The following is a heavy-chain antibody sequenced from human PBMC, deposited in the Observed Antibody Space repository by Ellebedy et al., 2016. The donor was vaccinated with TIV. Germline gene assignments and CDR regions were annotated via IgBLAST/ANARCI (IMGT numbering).Heavy chain of an antibody. D-gene: IGHD3-10*01. CDR1: GFTFSNYW. CDR3: ARGMKDIYGMDV. CDR2: SKRDGSTA. Sequence: GESLKISCAASGFTFSNYWMHWVRQAPGKGLVWVSRSKRDGSTATSADSVKGRFTISRDNAKNTVYLQMYSMRAEDTAVYYCARGMKDIYGMDVWGQGTTVTVSS. J-gene: IGHJ6*02. V-gene: IGHV3-74*01.